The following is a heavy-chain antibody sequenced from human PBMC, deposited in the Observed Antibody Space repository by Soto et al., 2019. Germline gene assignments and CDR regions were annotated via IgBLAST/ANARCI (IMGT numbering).Heavy chain of an antibody. V-gene: IGHV3-33*01. CDR3: ARDRRQWLVPEYYFDY. CDR1: GFTFSSYG. D-gene: IGHD6-19*01. J-gene: IGHJ4*02. Sequence: GGSLRLSCAASGFTFSSYGMHWVRQAPGKGLEWVAVIWYDGSNKYYADSVKGRFTISRDNSKNTLYLQMNSLRAEDTAVYYCARDRRQWLVPEYYFDYWGQGTLVTVSS. CDR2: IWYDGSNK.